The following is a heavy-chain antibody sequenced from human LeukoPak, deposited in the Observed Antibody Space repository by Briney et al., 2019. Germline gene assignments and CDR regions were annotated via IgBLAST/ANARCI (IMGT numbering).Heavy chain of an antibody. CDR3: ARRRMPHIVVVTAIRPAHSDV. V-gene: IGHV4-39*07. Sequence: SETLSLTCSVSGGSISSSSYYWGWIRQPPGKGLEWIGSVYYSGSPYYNSSLKSRVAISVDTSKNQFSLKLSSVTAADTAVYYCARRRMPHIVVVTAIRPAHSDVWGQGTTVTVSS. J-gene: IGHJ6*02. CDR2: VYYSGSP. CDR1: GGSISSSSYY. D-gene: IGHD2-21*02.